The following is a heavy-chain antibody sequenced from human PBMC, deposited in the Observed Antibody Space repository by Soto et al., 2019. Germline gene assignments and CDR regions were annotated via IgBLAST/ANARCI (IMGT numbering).Heavy chain of an antibody. CDR2: IYTSGNT. V-gene: IGHV4-4*07. CDR1: GGSISSYH. CDR3: ARESGDNWDYEAY. J-gene: IGHJ4*02. D-gene: IGHD1-7*01. Sequence: SETLSLTCTVSGGSISSYHWSWIRQSAGKGLEWIGRIYTSGNTHYNPSLKSRVTVSIDTSKNQFFLTVNSVTAAVSAVYYCARESGDNWDYEAYWGQGTPVTVSS.